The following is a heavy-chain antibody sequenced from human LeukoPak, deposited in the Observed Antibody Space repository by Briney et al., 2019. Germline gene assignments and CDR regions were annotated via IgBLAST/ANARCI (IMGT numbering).Heavy chain of an antibody. D-gene: IGHD3-22*01. J-gene: IGHJ4*02. CDR3: ARWLCNGASCYYDY. CDR1: GFTFDDYG. CDR2: FIYDVGTT. V-gene: IGHV3-20*04. Sequence: PGRSLRLSCAASGFTFDDYGMHWVRQVPGKGLEWVSFIYDVGTTVYADSVKGRFTISRDNSKNTLYLQMDSLRADDTAIYYCARWLCNGASCYYDYWGQGTLVTVSS.